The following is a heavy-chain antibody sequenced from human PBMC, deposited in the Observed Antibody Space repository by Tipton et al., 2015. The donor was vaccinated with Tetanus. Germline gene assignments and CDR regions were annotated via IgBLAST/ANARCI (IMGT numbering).Heavy chain of an antibody. V-gene: IGHV3-53*01. J-gene: IGHJ4*02. CDR3: ARDAGGPYGDYATFDY. D-gene: IGHD4-17*01. Sequence: LSLTCTVSGASINSHHWSWVRQAPGKGLEWVSVIYSGGSTYYADSVKGRFAISRDNSKNTLYLQMNSLRAEDTAVYYCARDAGGPYGDYATFDYWGQGTLVTVSS. CDR1: GASINSHH. CDR2: IYSGGST.